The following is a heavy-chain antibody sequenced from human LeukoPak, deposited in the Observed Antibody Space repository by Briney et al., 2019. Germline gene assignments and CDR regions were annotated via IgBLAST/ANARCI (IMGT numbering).Heavy chain of an antibody. CDR3: AKNADCAGGNCYRFDS. D-gene: IGHD2-21*01. CDR1: GFSFGSSA. J-gene: IGHJ4*02. Sequence: PGGSLRLSCAASGFSFGSSAMSWVRQAPGKGLEWVSSISGSGGSTYYADSVRGRFTISSDSSKNTLFLQMNSLRAEDTAIYYCAKNADCAGGNCYRFDSWGQGTLVTVST. CDR2: ISGSGGST. V-gene: IGHV3-23*01.